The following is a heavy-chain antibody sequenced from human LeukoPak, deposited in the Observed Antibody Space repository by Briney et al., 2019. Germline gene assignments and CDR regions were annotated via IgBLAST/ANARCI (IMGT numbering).Heavy chain of an antibody. CDR3: ARRGSAGGRCFDA. J-gene: IGHJ4*02. CDR2: IYSSGST. CDR1: GGSISSYY. Sequence: SETLSLTCRVSGGSISSYYWSWIRQPPGKGLEWIGYIYSSGSTNYNPSLKSRVTISVDTSRSQFSLNLNSVTAADTAVYYCARRGSAGGRCFDAWGQGILVTVSS. D-gene: IGHD6-13*01. V-gene: IGHV4-59*12.